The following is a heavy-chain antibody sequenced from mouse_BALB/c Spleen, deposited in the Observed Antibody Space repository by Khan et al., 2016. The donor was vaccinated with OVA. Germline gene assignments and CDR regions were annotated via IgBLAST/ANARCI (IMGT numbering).Heavy chain of an antibody. J-gene: IGHJ3*01. D-gene: IGHD2-10*02. CDR1: GYTFSSYY. CDR2: INPSNGGT. V-gene: IGHV1S81*02. CDR3: TRSGYANPFAY. Sequence: QVQLLQSGAELVKPGASVRLSCKASGYTFSSYYMYWVKQRPGQGLEWIGWINPSNGGTYFNEKFKTKATLTVDKSSSTAYMQLSSLTSEDSAVFYGTRSGYANPFAYWGQGTLVTVSA.